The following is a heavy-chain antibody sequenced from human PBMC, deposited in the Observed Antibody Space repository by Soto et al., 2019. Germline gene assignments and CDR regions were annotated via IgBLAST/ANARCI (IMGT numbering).Heavy chain of an antibody. V-gene: IGHV1-18*04. CDR3: ARINHYYDTSGRMDV. CDR1: GYNFSTYG. D-gene: IGHD3-22*01. CDR2: ISPYNGNT. J-gene: IGHJ6*02. Sequence: ASVKVSCKASGYNFSTYGIFWVRQAPGQGLEWMGWISPYNGNTQSEHKFQGRLTLTTDTSTSTVYMELRSLRSDDTAVYYCARINHYYDTSGRMDVWGQGTTVTVSS.